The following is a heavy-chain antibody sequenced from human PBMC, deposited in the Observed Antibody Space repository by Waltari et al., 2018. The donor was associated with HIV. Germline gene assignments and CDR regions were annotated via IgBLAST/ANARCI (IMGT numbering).Heavy chain of an antibody. D-gene: IGHD5-12*01. CDR2: ISWNSGSL. CDR1: GFTFDDYG. V-gene: IGHV3-9*01. Sequence: EVQLVESGGGLVQPGRSLRLSCEASGFTFDDYGMHWVRQAPGKGLGWVSGISWNSGSLGYADSVKGRFTISRDNAKNSLYLQLNSLRAEDTAVYYCVKLKSSGYDFSYFDYWGQGTLVTVSS. CDR3: VKLKSSGYDFSYFDY. J-gene: IGHJ4*02.